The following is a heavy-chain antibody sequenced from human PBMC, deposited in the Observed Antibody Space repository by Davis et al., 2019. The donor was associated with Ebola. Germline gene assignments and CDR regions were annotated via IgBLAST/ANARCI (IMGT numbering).Heavy chain of an antibody. Sequence: GESLKISCAASGLTFSSYAMSWVRQAPGKGLEWVSAISGSGGSTYYADSVKGRFTISRDNSKNTLYLQMNSLRAEDTAVYYCAKRPARNYFDYWGQGTLVTVSS. J-gene: IGHJ4*02. D-gene: IGHD6-6*01. V-gene: IGHV3-23*01. CDR2: ISGSGGST. CDR3: AKRPARNYFDY. CDR1: GLTFSSYA.